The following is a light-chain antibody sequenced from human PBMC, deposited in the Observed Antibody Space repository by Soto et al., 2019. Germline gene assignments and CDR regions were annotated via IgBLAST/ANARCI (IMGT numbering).Light chain of an antibody. CDR1: QPIRDD. CDR2: AAP. J-gene: IGKJ5*01. Sequence: AIQMTQSPSSLSASVGDTVTISCRAGQPIRDDLGWYHQKSGRAPKLLIYAAPTLQTGVPSRFTGSQSGTHFTLTINSLQPEDFGTYYCLQEFAYPLTFGQGTQLEIK. V-gene: IGKV1-6*01. CDR3: LQEFAYPLT.